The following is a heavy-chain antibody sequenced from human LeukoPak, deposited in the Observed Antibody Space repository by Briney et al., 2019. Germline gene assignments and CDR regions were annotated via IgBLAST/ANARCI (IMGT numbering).Heavy chain of an antibody. CDR2: ISSSSSYI. Sequence: GGSLRLSCAASGFTFSSYSMNWVRQAPGKGLEWVSSISSSSSYIYYADSVKGRFTISRDNAKNSLYLQMNSLRAEDTAVYYCARVAWFGELTTSLYYFNYWGQGTLVTVSS. CDR3: ARVAWFGELTTSLYYFNY. V-gene: IGHV3-21*01. D-gene: IGHD3-10*01. CDR1: GFTFSSYS. J-gene: IGHJ4*02.